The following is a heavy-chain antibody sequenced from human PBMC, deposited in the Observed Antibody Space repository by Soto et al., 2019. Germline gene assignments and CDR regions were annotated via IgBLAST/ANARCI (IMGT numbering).Heavy chain of an antibody. CDR2: INPNSGGT. CDR1: GYTFTGYY. Sequence: VTSVKVSWEASGYTFTGYYMRWVRQAPGQGLEWMGWINPNSGGTNFAQKFQGRVTMTRDTSISTAYMELSRLRSDDTAVYYCARGVYWFDPWGQGTLVTVSS. V-gene: IGHV1-2*02. CDR3: ARGVYWFDP. J-gene: IGHJ5*02.